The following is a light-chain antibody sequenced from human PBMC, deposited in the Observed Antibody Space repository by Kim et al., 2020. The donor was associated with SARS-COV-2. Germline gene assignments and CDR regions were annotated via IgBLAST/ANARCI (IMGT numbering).Light chain of an antibody. Sequence: AIQMTQSPSSLSASVGDSVTITCRASQDIRNGLDWYQQKPGKAPKLLIYTASSLQSGVPSRFSGSGSGTDFALTISSLQPEDFATYYCLQDYNYPYTFGQGTKLEIK. V-gene: IGKV1-6*01. CDR2: TAS. CDR1: QDIRNG. J-gene: IGKJ2*01. CDR3: LQDYNYPYT.